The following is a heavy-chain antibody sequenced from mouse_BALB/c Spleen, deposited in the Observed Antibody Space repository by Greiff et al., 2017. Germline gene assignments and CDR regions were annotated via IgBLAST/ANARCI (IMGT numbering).Heavy chain of an antibody. CDR2: INPSNGRT. Sequence: QVQLQQPGAELVKPGASVKLSCKASGYTFTSYWMHWVKQRPGQGLEWIGEINPSNGRTNYNEKFKSKATLTVDKSSSTAYMQLSSLTSEDSAVYYCAGSWFRYYFDYWGQGTTLTVSS. CDR3: AGSWFRYYFDY. J-gene: IGHJ2*01. V-gene: IGHV1S81*02. CDR1: GYTFTSYW. D-gene: IGHD2-2*01.